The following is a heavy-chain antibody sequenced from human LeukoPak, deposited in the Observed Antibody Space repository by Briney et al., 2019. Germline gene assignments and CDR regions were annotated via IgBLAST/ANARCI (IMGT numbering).Heavy chain of an antibody. J-gene: IGHJ1*01. D-gene: IGHD5-12*01. CDR2: ISSSGTTI. CDR1: GFTFSSYE. CDR3: AREESTWISTSSFDN. Sequence: GGTLRLSCAASGFTFSSYEMNWVRQAPGKGLEGVSYISSSGTTIYYADSVKGRFSISRDNAKNSLYLQMNSLRAEDTAIYYCAREESTWISTSSFDNWGQGTLVTVSS. V-gene: IGHV3-48*03.